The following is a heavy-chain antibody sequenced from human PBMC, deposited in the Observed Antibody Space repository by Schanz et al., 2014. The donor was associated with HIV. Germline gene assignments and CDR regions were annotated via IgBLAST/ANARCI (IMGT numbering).Heavy chain of an antibody. CDR2: IIPIFGTT. CDR3: ASGRFDTVIWWGDAFLI. D-gene: IGHD5-18*01. Sequence: QVQLVQSGAEVKKPGTSVKVSCEASGYTFTSSDINWVRQAPGQGLEWMGGIIPIFGTTNYAQKFQGRVTITADESTSTAYMELSSLRSEDTAVYYCASGRFDTVIWWGDAFLIWGRGTMVTVSS. V-gene: IGHV1-69*01. J-gene: IGHJ3*02. CDR1: GYTFTSSD.